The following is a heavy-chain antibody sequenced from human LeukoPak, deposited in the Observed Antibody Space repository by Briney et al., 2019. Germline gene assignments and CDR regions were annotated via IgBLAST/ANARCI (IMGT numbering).Heavy chain of an antibody. Sequence: GASVKVSCKASGYTFTSYGISWVRQAPGQGLEWMGWIGAYNGNTNYAQKLQGRVTMTTDTSTSTAYMELRSLRSDDTAVYYCARDHQLLWFGESPADYWGQGTLVTVSS. J-gene: IGHJ4*02. CDR1: GYTFTSYG. D-gene: IGHD3-10*01. V-gene: IGHV1-18*01. CDR3: ARDHQLLWFGESPADY. CDR2: IGAYNGNT.